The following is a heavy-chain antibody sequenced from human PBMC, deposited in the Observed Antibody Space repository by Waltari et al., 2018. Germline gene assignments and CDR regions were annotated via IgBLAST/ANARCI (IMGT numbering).Heavy chain of an antibody. D-gene: IGHD6-13*01. Sequence: VLLVQSGAEVKKPGASVKVSCKASGFTFSTCAIHWVRPAPGQRLERMGWINGGKGNTKDSQRFRGRVTMTRDTSASTAYMELSSLKSEDTAVYFCASERRGMREPGTLDKWGQGTLVTVSS. CDR2: INGGKGNT. J-gene: IGHJ4*02. CDR1: GFTFSTCA. V-gene: IGHV1-3*01. CDR3: ASERRGMREPGTLDK.